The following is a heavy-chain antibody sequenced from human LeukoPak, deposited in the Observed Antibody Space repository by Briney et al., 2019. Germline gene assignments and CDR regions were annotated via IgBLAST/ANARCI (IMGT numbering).Heavy chain of an antibody. D-gene: IGHD6-19*01. CDR1: AYTFTVYY. CDR2: INPNSGGT. CDR3: AMTRTPHQWLARGYYFDY. V-gene: IGHV1-2*04. J-gene: IGHJ4*02. Sequence: ASVNVSCKASAYTFTVYYMHWVRHAPGQGLGWMGWINPNSGGTNYAQKFQGWITMTRDTSISTAYMELSRLRSDATAVYYCAMTRTPHQWLARGYYFDYWGQGTLVTVSS.